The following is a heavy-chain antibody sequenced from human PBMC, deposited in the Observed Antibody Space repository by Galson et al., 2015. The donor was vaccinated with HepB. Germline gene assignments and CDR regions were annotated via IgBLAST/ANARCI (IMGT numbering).Heavy chain of an antibody. CDR3: ARDNMGDIVVVPAATNYYYYMDV. V-gene: IGHV1-18*01. CDR2: ISAYNGNT. J-gene: IGHJ6*03. Sequence: SVKVSCKASGYTFTSYGISWVRQAPGQGLEWMGWISAYNGNTNYAQKLQGRVTMTRDTSTSTAYMELRSLRSDDTAVYYCARDNMGDIVVVPAATNYYYYMDVWGKGTTVTVSS. CDR1: GYTFTSYG. D-gene: IGHD2-2*01.